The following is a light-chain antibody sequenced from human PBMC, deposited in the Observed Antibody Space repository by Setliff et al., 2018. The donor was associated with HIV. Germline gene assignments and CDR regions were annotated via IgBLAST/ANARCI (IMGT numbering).Light chain of an antibody. Sequence: SYELTQPPSVSVSPGQTASITCSGQKLGDRYVSWYQQKPRQSPVLVMYQDIKRPSGIPERFSGSNSGNRATLTISGTQAMDEADYYGQAWDSRTVGFGGGTK. J-gene: IGLJ2*01. CDR1: KLGDRY. CDR2: QDI. V-gene: IGLV3-1*01. CDR3: QAWDSRTVG.